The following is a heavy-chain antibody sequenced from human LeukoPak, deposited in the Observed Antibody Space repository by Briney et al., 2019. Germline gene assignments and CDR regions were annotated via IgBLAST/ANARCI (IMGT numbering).Heavy chain of an antibody. CDR2: ISGSGGST. Sequence: PGGSLRLSCAASGFTFSSYAMSWVRQAPGKGLEWVSAISGSGGSTYYADSVKGRFTISRDNSKNTLYLQMNSLRAEDTAVYYCPNGLYDIVVVVAAVFDYWGQGTLVTVSS. V-gene: IGHV3-23*01. J-gene: IGHJ4*02. CDR3: PNGLYDIVVVVAAVFDY. CDR1: GFTFSSYA. D-gene: IGHD2-15*01.